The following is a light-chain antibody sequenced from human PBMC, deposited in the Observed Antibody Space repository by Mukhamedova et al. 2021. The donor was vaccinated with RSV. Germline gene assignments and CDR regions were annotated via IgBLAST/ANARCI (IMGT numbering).Light chain of an antibody. CDR1: QDISNY. CDR3: QRNKSYPGP. CDR2: AAS. Sequence: TWGASQDISNYLAWFQQKPGKAPKSLFYAASSLHSGVPSKFSGSKSGTVFTLTISNLQPEDFETYYCQRNKSYPGPFGQGTRVEIK. V-gene: IGKV1-16*02. J-gene: IGKJ1*01.